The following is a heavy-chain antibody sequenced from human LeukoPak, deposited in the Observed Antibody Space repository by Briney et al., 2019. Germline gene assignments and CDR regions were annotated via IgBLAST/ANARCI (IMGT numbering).Heavy chain of an antibody. J-gene: IGHJ4*02. Sequence: GGSLRLSCAASGFTFSNYGMHWVRQAPGKGLEWVAFIRYDESNTYYADSVKGRFTISRDNSKNTLYLQMNSLRAEDTAVYYCARDLPTVYWGQGTLVTVSS. V-gene: IGHV3-30*02. CDR1: GFTFSNYG. CDR2: IRYDESNT. CDR3: ARDLPTVY. D-gene: IGHD4-17*01.